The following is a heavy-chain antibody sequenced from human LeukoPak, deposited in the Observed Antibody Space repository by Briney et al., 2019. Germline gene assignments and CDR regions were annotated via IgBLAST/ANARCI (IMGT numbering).Heavy chain of an antibody. D-gene: IGHD6-19*01. J-gene: IGHJ4*02. CDR1: SGSISTYY. Sequence: SETLSLTCTVSSGSISTYYWTGIRQPPGKGLEWIGYIYTSGSTNYNPSLKSRVTISVDTSKNQFSLKLSSVTAADTAVYYCARMEAGYYFDYWGQGTLVTVSS. V-gene: IGHV4-4*09. CDR3: ARMEAGYYFDY. CDR2: IYTSGST.